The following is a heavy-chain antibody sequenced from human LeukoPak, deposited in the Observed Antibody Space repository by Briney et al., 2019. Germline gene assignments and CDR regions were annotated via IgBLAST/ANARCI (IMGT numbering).Heavy chain of an antibody. V-gene: IGHV4-59*08. D-gene: IGHD3-9*01. CDR1: GGSISSYY. CDR3: ARHLPLTGYYPYYYYGMDV. J-gene: IGHJ6*02. Sequence: TSETLSLTCTVSGGSISSYYWSWIRQPPGEGLEWIGYIYYSGSTNYNPSLKSRVTISVDTSKNQFSLKLSSVTAADTAVYYCARHLPLTGYYPYYYYGMDVWSQGTTVTVSS. CDR2: IYYSGST.